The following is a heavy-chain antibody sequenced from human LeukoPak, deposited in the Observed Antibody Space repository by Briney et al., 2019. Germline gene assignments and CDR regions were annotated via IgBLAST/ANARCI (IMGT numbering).Heavy chain of an antibody. D-gene: IGHD4-17*01. CDR1: GYRFTSYW. Sequence: GESLNFSCKGSGYRFTSYWIGWVSQMPGKGLEWMGIIYPGDSDTRYSPSFQGQVTISADKSVSTAYLQWSSLKASDTAMYYCARQAYGDYDAFDYWGQGTLVTVSS. CDR2: IYPGDSDT. J-gene: IGHJ4*02. V-gene: IGHV5-51*01. CDR3: ARQAYGDYDAFDY.